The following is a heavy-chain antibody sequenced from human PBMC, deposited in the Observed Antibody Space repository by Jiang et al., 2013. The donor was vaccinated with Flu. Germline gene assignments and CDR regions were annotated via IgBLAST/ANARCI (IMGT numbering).Heavy chain of an antibody. D-gene: IGHD5-12*01. CDR1: GFTFSSYA. CDR3: AKDRGYSGYASDFDY. J-gene: IGHJ4*02. CDR2: ISGSGGST. V-gene: IGHV3-23*01. Sequence: AASGFTFSSYAMSWVRQAPGKGLEWVSAISGSGGSTYYADSVKGRFTISRDNSKNTLYLQMNSLRAEDTAVYYCAKDRGYSGYASDFDYWGQGTLVTVSS.